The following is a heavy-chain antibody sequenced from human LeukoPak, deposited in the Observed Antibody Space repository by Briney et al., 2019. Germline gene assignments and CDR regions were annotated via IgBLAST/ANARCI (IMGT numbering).Heavy chain of an antibody. J-gene: IGHJ4*02. CDR3: ARGGGADYDSSGYFGY. CDR2: ISSSSSTI. D-gene: IGHD3-22*01. CDR1: GFTFSSYN. Sequence: GGSLRLSCAASGFTFSSYNMNWVRQAPGKGLEWVSYISSSSSTIFYADSVKGRFTISRDNAKNSLYLQMNSLRDEDTAVYYCARGGGADYDSSGYFGYWGQGTLVTVSS. V-gene: IGHV3-48*02.